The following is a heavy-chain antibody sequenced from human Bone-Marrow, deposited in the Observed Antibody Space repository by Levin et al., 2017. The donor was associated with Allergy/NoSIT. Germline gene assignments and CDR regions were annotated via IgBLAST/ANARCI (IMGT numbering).Heavy chain of an antibody. D-gene: IGHD3-9*01. J-gene: IGHJ5*02. CDR1: GGSISSSSYY. CDR3: ARHYDILTGTTVFDP. V-gene: IGHV4-39*01. CDR2: IYYSGST. Sequence: SETLSLTCTVSGGSISSSSYYWGWIRQPPGKGLEWIGSIYYSGSTYYNPSLKSRVTISVDTSKNQFSLKLSSVTAADTAVYYCARHYDILTGTTVFDPWGQGTLVTVSS.